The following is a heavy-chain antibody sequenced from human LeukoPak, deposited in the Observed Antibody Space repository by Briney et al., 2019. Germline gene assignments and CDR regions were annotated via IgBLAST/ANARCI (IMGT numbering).Heavy chain of an antibody. D-gene: IGHD3-22*01. CDR1: GFTFSSNS. V-gene: IGHV3-53*01. Sequence: PGGSLRLSCAASGFTFSSNSMSWVRQAPGKGLEWVSFIYTTGRTHNSDSVKGRFTISRDSSKNTLYLQMNSLRAEDTAVYYCARRAGDYSHPYDYWGQGTLVTVSS. J-gene: IGHJ4*02. CDR2: IYTTGRT. CDR3: ARRAGDYSHPYDY.